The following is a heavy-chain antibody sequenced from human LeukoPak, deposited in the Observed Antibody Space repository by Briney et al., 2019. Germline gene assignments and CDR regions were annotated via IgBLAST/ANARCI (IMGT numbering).Heavy chain of an antibody. CDR3: ARGQWLVRGVYFDY. J-gene: IGHJ4*02. V-gene: IGHV3-11*04. D-gene: IGHD6-19*01. CDR1: GFTFSNTW. CDR2: ISSSGSTT. Sequence: GGSLRLSCAASGFTFSNTWMSWVRQAPGKGLEWVSYISSSGSTTYYADSVKGRFTFSRDNAKNSLYLQMNSLRAEDTAVYYCARGQWLVRGVYFDYWGQGTLVTVSS.